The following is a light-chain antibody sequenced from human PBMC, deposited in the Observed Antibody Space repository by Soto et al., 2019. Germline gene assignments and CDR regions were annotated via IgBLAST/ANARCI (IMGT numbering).Light chain of an antibody. CDR2: EVS. Sequence: QSALTQPASVSGSPGQSITISCTGTSSDVGGYNYVSWYQQHPGKAPKLMIYEVSNRPSGVSHRFSGSKSGNTASLTISGLQAEDEADYYCSSYASSSTSFGTGTKATVL. J-gene: IGLJ1*01. V-gene: IGLV2-14*03. CDR3: SSYASSSTS. CDR1: SSDVGGYNY.